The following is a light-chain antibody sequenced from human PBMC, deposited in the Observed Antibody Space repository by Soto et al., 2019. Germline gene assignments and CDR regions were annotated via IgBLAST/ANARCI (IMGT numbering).Light chain of an antibody. Sequence: DVVMTQSPNSLPVLLGQPASISCRSSQSVVYSDGNTYLTWFHHRPGKSPSRLMYKVTNRDSGVPDRFSGSGSGTDFTLKISRVEAEDVGIYYCMQATHWPRTLGQGTKVEMK. V-gene: IGKV2-30*01. CDR2: KVT. J-gene: IGKJ1*01. CDR1: QSVVYSDGNTY. CDR3: MQATHWPRT.